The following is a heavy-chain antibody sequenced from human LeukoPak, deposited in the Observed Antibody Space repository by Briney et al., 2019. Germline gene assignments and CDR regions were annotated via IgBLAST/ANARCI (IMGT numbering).Heavy chain of an antibody. V-gene: IGHV3-15*01. Sequence: GGSLRLSCAASGFTFSNAWMSWVRQAPGKGLEWVGRIKSKTDGGTTDYAAPVKGRFTISRDDSKNTLYLQMNSLKTEDTAVYYCAREGMIRRYYYYYMDVWGKGTTVTISS. D-gene: IGHD3-22*01. J-gene: IGHJ6*03. CDR3: AREGMIRRYYYYYMDV. CDR1: GFTFSNAW. CDR2: IKSKTDGGTT.